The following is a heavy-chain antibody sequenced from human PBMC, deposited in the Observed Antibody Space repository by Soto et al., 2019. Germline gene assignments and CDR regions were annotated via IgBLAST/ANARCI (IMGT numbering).Heavy chain of an antibody. D-gene: IGHD3-22*01. CDR2: IFYRGST. V-gene: IGHV4-31*03. J-gene: IGHJ5*02. Sequence: TLSLTCTVSGDSISSGAYSWSWVRQHPGMALECIGYIFYRGSTYYNPSLKSRVTISVDTSKNQFSLKLTSVTAADAALYYCARDFFDSSDYTTNWFDPWGQGTLVTVSS. CDR1: GDSISSGAYS. CDR3: ARDFFDSSDYTTNWFDP.